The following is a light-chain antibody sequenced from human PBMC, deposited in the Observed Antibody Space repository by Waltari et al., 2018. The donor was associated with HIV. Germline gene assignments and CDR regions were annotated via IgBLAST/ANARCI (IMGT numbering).Light chain of an antibody. CDR2: EVN. CDR3: SSYSTGATLVL. Sequence: QSALTQPASVSGSPGQSITISCTGSSSHIGVSDFVSWYQFRPGEAPSLIIFEVNDRPSDTSDRCSGSKSGNTASLTISAIQTEDEADYYCSSYSTGATLVLLGGGTKLTVL. J-gene: IGLJ2*01. CDR1: SSHIGVSDF. V-gene: IGLV2-14*01.